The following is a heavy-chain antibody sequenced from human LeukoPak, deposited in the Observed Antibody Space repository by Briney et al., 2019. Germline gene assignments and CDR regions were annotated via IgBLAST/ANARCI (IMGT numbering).Heavy chain of an antibody. V-gene: IGHV3-7*01. J-gene: IGHJ4*02. CDR2: IKQDGSEK. CDR3: ARGSVRVVPAAPYY. D-gene: IGHD2-2*01. Sequence: GGSLRLSCAASGFTFSSYWMSWVRQAPGKGLEWVANIKQDGSEKYYVDSVKGRFTISRDNAKNSLYLQMNSLRAEDTAVYYCARGSVRVVPAAPYYWGQGTLVTVSS. CDR1: GFTFSSYW.